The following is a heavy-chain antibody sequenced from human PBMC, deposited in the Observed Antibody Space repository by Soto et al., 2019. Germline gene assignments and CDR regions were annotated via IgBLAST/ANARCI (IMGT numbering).Heavy chain of an antibody. CDR3: ARDKGAAPYYYYYGMDV. J-gene: IGHJ6*02. V-gene: IGHV4-59*01. D-gene: IGHD6-13*01. Sequence: SETLSLTCTVAAGSISSYYWSWIRQPPGKGLEWIGYIYYSGSTNYNPSLKSRVTISVDTSKNQFSLKLSSVTAADTAVYYCARDKGAAPYYYYYGMDVWGQGTTVTVS. CDR2: IYYSGST. CDR1: AGSISSYY.